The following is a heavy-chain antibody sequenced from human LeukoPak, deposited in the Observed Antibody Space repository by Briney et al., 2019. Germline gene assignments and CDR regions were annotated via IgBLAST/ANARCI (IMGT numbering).Heavy chain of an antibody. Sequence: PSETLSLTCAVYGGSFSGYYWSWIRQPPGKGLEWIGEINHSGSTNYNPSLKSRVTISVDTSKNQFSLKLSSVTAADTAVYYCARAHHSWVRGVLDYWGQGTLVTVSS. D-gene: IGHD3-10*01. CDR1: GGSFSGYY. CDR3: ARAHHSWVRGVLDY. J-gene: IGHJ4*02. CDR2: INHSGST. V-gene: IGHV4-34*01.